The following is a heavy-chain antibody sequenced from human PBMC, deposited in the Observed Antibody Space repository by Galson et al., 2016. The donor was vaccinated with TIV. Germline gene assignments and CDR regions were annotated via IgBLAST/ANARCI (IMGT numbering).Heavy chain of an antibody. V-gene: IGHV1-69*02. D-gene: IGHD1-26*01. CDR2: IIPIVDIR. J-gene: IGHJ4*02. Sequence: SVKVSCKASGDTFSGYTITWVRQAPGQGLEYMGRIIPIVDIRDYAQKFQGRVTFTADKSTSTAHMEVNNLRSEDTALYYCATARSVSSFRGIDDWGQGTLVTVSS. CDR1: GDTFSGYT. CDR3: ATARSVSSFRGIDD.